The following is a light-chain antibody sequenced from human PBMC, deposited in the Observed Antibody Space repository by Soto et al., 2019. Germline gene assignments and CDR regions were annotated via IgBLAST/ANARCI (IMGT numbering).Light chain of an antibody. CDR3: QLSQQRSSWPPTA. CDR1: ERISHS. CDR2: DAS. Sequence: DIVLTQSPATLSLSPGNRVTLSCRANERISHSLAWYQQRPGQAPRILIYDASFRATGIPERFSGSGSGTDFILSISSLEPEDFAVYYCQLSQQRSSWPPTAFGQGTRLDLK. V-gene: IGKV3-11*01. J-gene: IGKJ5*01.